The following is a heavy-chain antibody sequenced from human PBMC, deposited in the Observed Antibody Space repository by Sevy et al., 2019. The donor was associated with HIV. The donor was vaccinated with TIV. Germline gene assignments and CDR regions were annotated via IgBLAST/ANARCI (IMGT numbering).Heavy chain of an antibody. Sequence: ASVKVSCKASGGTFSTYGISWVRQAPGQGLEWMGGIIPIFGTANYAQKFQGRVAISADESTSTTYMELSSLRSEDTAVYYCAREWGHDTSGYYYGYWGQRTLVTVSS. CDR2: IIPIFGTA. CDR1: GGTFSTYG. V-gene: IGHV1-69*13. J-gene: IGHJ4*02. CDR3: AREWGHDTSGYYYGY. D-gene: IGHD3-22*01.